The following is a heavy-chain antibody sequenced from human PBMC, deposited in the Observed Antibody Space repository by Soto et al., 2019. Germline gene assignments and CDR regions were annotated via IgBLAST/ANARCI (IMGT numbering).Heavy chain of an antibody. CDR3: ARVGLDYGIVTYGMDV. Sequence: QVQLQESGPGLVKPSETLSLTCTVSGGSISSYYWSWIRQPPGKGLEWIGYIYYSGSTNYNPSLKSRVTISVDTSKNQFSLKLSSVTDADTAVYYCARVGLDYGIVTYGMDVWGQGTTVTVSS. CDR2: IYYSGST. D-gene: IGHD3-9*01. V-gene: IGHV4-59*01. CDR1: GGSISSYY. J-gene: IGHJ6*02.